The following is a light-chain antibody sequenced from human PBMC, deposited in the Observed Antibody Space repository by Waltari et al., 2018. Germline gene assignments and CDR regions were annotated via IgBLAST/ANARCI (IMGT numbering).Light chain of an antibody. CDR1: QDITNW. V-gene: IGKV1-5*03. J-gene: IGKJ2*01. Sequence: DIQLTQSPSTLSASVGDRVPIPCRASQDITNWLAWYQQKPGKAPNLLIYEASSLQSGVPSRFSGSGSGTEFTLTISSLQPDDFATYYCQHYNSYSPMYTFGQGTKLEIK. CDR3: QHYNSYSPMYT. CDR2: EAS.